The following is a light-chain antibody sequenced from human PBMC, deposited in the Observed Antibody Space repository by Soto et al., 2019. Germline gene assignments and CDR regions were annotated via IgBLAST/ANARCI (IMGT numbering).Light chain of an antibody. CDR2: DAS. CDR3: QQRSNWPT. Sequence: EIVLTQSPATLSLSPGERATLSCRASQSVSSYLAWYQQKPGQAPRLLIYDASNRATGIPARLSGSGSGTDFTLTISILEPEDFAVYYCQQRSNWPTFGGGTKVEIK. CDR1: QSVSSY. V-gene: IGKV3-11*01. J-gene: IGKJ4*01.